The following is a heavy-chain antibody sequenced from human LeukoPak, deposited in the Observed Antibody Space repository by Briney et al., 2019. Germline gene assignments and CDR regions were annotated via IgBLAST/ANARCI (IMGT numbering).Heavy chain of an antibody. J-gene: IGHJ3*02. V-gene: IGHV3-23*01. D-gene: IGHD6-19*01. CDR2: ISGSGGST. CDR1: GFTFSSYA. CDR3: AKEAGSSGWRRDDAFDI. Sequence: QPGGSLRLSCAASGFTFSSYAMSWVRQAPGKGLEWVSAISGSGGSTYYADSVKGRFTISRDNSKNTLYLQMNSLRAEDTAVYYCAKEAGSSGWRRDDAFDIWGQGTMVTVSS.